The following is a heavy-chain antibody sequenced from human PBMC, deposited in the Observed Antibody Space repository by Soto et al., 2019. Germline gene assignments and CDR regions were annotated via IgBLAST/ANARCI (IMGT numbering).Heavy chain of an antibody. Sequence: ASVKVSCKASGYTFTSYGISWVRQAPGQGLEWMGWISTYNSNRNHAQKFQGRVTMTTDTSTRTAYMELRSLRSDDTAVYYCARDYESWSGYPHPNWFDPWGQGTLVTVSS. CDR1: GYTFTSYG. CDR2: ISTYNSNR. V-gene: IGHV1-18*04. D-gene: IGHD3-3*01. CDR3: ARDYESWSGYPHPNWFDP. J-gene: IGHJ5*02.